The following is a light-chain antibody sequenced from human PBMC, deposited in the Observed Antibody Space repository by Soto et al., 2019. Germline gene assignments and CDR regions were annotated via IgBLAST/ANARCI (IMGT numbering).Light chain of an antibody. CDR3: QTWGTGIRV. CDR2: LNSDGSH. Sequence: QPVLTQSPSASASLGASVKLTCTLSSGHTNYAIAWFQQQPEKGPRYLMKLNSDGSHTKGDGIPDRFSGSSSGTERYLTISGLQSEDEADYYCQTWGTGIRVFGGGTQLTVL. V-gene: IGLV4-69*01. J-gene: IGLJ7*01. CDR1: SGHTNYA.